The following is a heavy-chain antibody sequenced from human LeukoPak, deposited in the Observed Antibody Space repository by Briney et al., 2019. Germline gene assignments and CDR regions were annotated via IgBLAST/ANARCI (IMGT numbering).Heavy chain of an antibody. CDR1: GGSISSYY. J-gene: IGHJ5*02. CDR2: IYYNGDT. CDR3: VRGPYGASISILFDP. V-gene: IGHV4-59*01. D-gene: IGHD4/OR15-4a*01. Sequence: SETLSLTCTVSGGSISSYYWSWIRQPPGKGLEWIGYIYYNGDTHYNPPLNSPLSMSVDTPNKQFSLNLRSVTAADTAVYYCVRGPYGASISILFDPWGEGLLVTVFS.